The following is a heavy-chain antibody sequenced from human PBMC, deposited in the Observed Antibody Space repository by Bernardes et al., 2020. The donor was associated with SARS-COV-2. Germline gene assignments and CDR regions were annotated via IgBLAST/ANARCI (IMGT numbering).Heavy chain of an antibody. D-gene: IGHD2-21*02. Sequence: GGSLRLSCAASGFTFNNYAMTWVRQAPGKGLAWVSTLSGSGGSTYYADSVKGRFTISRDISKNTLYLQMNSLRAEDTAVYYCAKNCGRACYSSFDSWCKGTLVIVS. V-gene: IGHV3-23*01. CDR2: LSGSGGST. J-gene: IGHJ4*02. CDR1: GFTFNNYA. CDR3: AKNCGRACYSSFDS.